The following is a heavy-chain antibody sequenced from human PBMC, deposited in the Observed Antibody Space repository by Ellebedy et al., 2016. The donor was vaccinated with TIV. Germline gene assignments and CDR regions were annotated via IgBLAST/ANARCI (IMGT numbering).Heavy chain of an antibody. CDR3: ASHRGFYSGWSFDY. V-gene: IGHV4-39*07. CDR1: GDSISSTNYF. D-gene: IGHD5-12*01. J-gene: IGHJ4*02. CDR2: LNYGGET. Sequence: MPSETLSLTCIVSGDSISSTNYFWGWIRQPPGKGLEWIGSLNYGGETYFDPSPKSRVTMSLDTSKNQFSLKVNSVAAADTAIYYCASHRGFYSGWSFDYWGQGTLITVSS.